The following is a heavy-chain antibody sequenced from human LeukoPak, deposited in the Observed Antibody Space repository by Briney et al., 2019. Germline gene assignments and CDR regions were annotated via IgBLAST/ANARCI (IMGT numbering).Heavy chain of an antibody. CDR2: IYYSGST. CDR3: ARALSSLNCSSTSCYLHYYGMDV. D-gene: IGHD2-2*01. CDR1: GGSISSGGYY. J-gene: IGHJ6*02. Sequence: SETLFLTCTVSGGSISSGGYYWSWVRQHPGKGLEWIGYIYYSGSTYYNPSLKSRVTISVDTSKNQFSLKLSSVTAADTAVYYCARALSSLNCSSTSCYLHYYGMDVWGQGTTVTVSS. V-gene: IGHV4-31*03.